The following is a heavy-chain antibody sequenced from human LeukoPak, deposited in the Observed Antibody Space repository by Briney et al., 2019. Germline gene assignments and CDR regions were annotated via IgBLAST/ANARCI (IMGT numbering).Heavy chain of an antibody. J-gene: IGHJ4*02. Sequence: GGSLRLSCAASGFTFSSYEMNWVRQAPGKGLEWVSYISSSGSTIYYADSVKGRFTISRDNSKNTLYLQMNSLRAEDTAVYYCAKVIRASISVIAVVKASFDYWGQGSLVTVSS. CDR3: AKVIRASISVIAVVKASFDY. CDR1: GFTFSSYE. D-gene: IGHD3-22*01. V-gene: IGHV3-48*03. CDR2: ISSSGSTI.